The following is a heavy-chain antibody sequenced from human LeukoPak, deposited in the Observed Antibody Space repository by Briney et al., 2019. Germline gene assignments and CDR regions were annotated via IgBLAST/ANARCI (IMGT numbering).Heavy chain of an antibody. CDR1: GYTFTGYH. D-gene: IGHD5-18*01. J-gene: IGHJ3*02. V-gene: IGHV1-18*04. Sequence: ASVKVSCKASGYTFTGYHIHWVRQAPGQGLEWMGWISAYNGNTNYAQKLQGRVTMTTDTSTSTAYMELRSLRSDDTAVYYCARRTWIQPGDAFDIWGQGTMVTVSS. CDR3: ARRTWIQPGDAFDI. CDR2: ISAYNGNT.